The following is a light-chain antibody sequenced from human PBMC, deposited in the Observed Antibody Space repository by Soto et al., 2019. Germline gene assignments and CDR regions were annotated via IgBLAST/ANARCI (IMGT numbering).Light chain of an antibody. CDR1: QSIASS. J-gene: IGKJ4*01. V-gene: IGKV1-39*01. Sequence: DIQMTQSPSSLSASVGDRVTITCRTSQSIASSLNWLQLKPGKAPKLLLYATSTLQSGVPSRFSGSGSGSHFTLTICSLQPEDSAVYFCQQGYSPLLTFGGGTKVDIK. CDR2: ATS. CDR3: QQGYSPLLT.